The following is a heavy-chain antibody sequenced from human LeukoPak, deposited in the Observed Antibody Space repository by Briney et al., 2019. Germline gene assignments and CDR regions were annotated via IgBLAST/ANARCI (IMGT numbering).Heavy chain of an antibody. J-gene: IGHJ1*01. CDR3: AKGIEYFQQ. Sequence: GGSLRLSCAASGFTFSSYAMSWVRQAPGKGLEWVSATIGSGGSTYYVDSMKGRFTISRDNSKNTLYLQMNSVRAEDTAIYYCAKGIEYFQQWGQGTLVTVSS. D-gene: IGHD3-10*01. V-gene: IGHV3-23*01. CDR2: TIGSGGST. CDR1: GFTFSSYA.